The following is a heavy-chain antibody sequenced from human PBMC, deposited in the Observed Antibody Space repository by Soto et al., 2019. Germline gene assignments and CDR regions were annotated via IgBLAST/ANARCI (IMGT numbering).Heavy chain of an antibody. Sequence: GESPKISCKGSGYSFTSYWVGGVRQMPGKVLEWMSVLYPGDSDTRYRPSFQGQVTISANKSISTAYLQWSSLKASDTAMYYCARFRAEKWSSGWYFDYWGQGTLVSVGS. CDR2: LYPGDSDT. CDR3: ARFRAEKWSSGWYFDY. V-gene: IGHV5-51*01. J-gene: IGHJ4*02. D-gene: IGHD6-19*01. CDR1: GYSFTSYW.